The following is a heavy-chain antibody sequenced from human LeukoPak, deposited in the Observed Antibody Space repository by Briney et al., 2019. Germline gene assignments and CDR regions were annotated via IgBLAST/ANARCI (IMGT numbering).Heavy chain of an antibody. D-gene: IGHD3-10*01. J-gene: IGHJ4*02. Sequence: PGGSLRLSCAASGFTFSSYGMHWVRQAPGKGLEWVAVISYDGSNKYYADSVKGRFTISRDNSKNTLYLQMNSLRAEDTAVYYCARGGLGILLWFGEYQGYWGQGTLVTVSS. CDR2: ISYDGSNK. CDR1: GFTFSSYG. CDR3: ARGGLGILLWFGEYQGY. V-gene: IGHV3-30*03.